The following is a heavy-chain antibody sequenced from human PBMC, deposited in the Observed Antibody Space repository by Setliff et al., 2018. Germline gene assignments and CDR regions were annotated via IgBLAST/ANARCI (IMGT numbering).Heavy chain of an antibody. Sequence: PGGSLRLSCVTSGFAFTSYDMTWVRQAPGEGLEWVASINNGGVSADYTDSVKGRFTISRDNSRNTLYLQMKSLRAEDTAIYYCATSTITTYYFDYWGHGTLVTVSS. V-gene: IGHV3-23*01. CDR3: ATSTITTYYFDY. J-gene: IGHJ4*01. CDR1: GFAFTSYD. CDR2: INNGGVSA. D-gene: IGHD4-4*01.